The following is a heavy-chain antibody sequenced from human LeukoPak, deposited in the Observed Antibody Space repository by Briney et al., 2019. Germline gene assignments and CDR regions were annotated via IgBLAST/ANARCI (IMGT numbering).Heavy chain of an antibody. D-gene: IGHD3-10*01. J-gene: IGHJ1*01. V-gene: IGHV4-61*02. Sequence: SETLSLTCTVSGGSISSGSYYWSWIRQPAGKGLEWIGRIYTSGSTNYNPSLKSRVTISVDTSKNQFSLKLSSVTAADTAVYYCAARDYYGLHFQRWGQGTLVTVSS. CDR1: GGSISSGSYY. CDR2: IYTSGST. CDR3: AARDYYGLHFQR.